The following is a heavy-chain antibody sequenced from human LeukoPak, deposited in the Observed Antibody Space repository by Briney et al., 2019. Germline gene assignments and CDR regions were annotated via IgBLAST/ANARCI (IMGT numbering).Heavy chain of an antibody. Sequence: PSETLSLTCAVYAGSFSGYYSSWIPQPPRKGLEWIGEINHSVSTNYNPYLKSRVSISVETSKNQFSLTLSSVIGADTDVYYCATGRNVVVPAAILGVGPWYYYYYMDVWGKGATVTVSS. CDR3: ATGRNVVVPAAILGVGPWYYYYYMDV. V-gene: IGHV4-34*01. CDR1: AGSFSGYY. CDR2: INHSVST. D-gene: IGHD2-2*02. J-gene: IGHJ6*03.